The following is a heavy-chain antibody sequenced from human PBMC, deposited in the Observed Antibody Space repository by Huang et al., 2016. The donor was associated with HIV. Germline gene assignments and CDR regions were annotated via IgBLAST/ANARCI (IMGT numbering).Heavy chain of an antibody. V-gene: IGHV4-59*01. D-gene: IGHD6-6*01. CDR3: ASASIAARRWFDP. CDR2: IYYSGST. J-gene: IGHJ5*02. CDR1: GGSMSSYC. Sequence: QVQLQESGPGLVKPSETLSLTCTVSGGSMSSYCWSWIRQPPGKGLEWIGYIYYSGSTNDNPSLKSRVTISVDTSKNQFSLRLSSVTAADTAVYYCASASIAARRWFDPWGQGSLVTVSS.